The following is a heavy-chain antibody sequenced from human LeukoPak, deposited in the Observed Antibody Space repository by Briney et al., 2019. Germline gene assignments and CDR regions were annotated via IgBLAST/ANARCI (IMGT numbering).Heavy chain of an antibody. CDR1: GFTFNSYW. CDR3: ASVREWQLQNAPFDS. Sequence: GGSLRLSCAASGFTFNSYWMSWVRQAPGKGLEWVANIKQDGSEKYYVDSVKGRFTISRDSAKNSLYLQMNSLRAEDTAVYYCASVREWQLQNAPFDSWGQGTLVTVSS. D-gene: IGHD1-26*01. J-gene: IGHJ5*01. V-gene: IGHV3-7*01. CDR2: IKQDGSEK.